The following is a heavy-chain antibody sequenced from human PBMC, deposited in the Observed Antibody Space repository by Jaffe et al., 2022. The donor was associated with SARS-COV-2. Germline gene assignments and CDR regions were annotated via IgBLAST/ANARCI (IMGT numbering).Heavy chain of an antibody. CDR2: ISGSGGST. D-gene: IGHD6-19*01. CDR3: ANSLKQWLVPDGMDV. CDR1: GFTFSSYA. Sequence: EVQLLESGGGLVQPGGSLRLSCAASGFTFSSYAMSWVRQAPGKGLEWVSAISGSGGSTYYADSVKGRFTISRDNSKNTLYLQMNSLRAEDTAVYYCANSLKQWLVPDGMDVWGQGTTVTVSS. J-gene: IGHJ6*02. V-gene: IGHV3-23*01.